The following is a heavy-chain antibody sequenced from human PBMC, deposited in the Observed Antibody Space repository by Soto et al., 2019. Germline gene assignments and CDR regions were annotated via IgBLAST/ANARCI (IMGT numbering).Heavy chain of an antibody. V-gene: IGHV1-46*01. D-gene: IGHD2-8*01. CDR2: INPSGGST. CDR1: GYSFTSYY. J-gene: IGHJ6*02. Sequence: ASVKVSCKASGYSFTSYYINWVRQAPGQGLEWMGIINPSGGSTSYAQKFQGRVTMTRDTSTSRVYMELSSLRSEDTAVYYCAKNGHPPYSSCGMDVWGQGTT. CDR3: AKNGHPPYSSCGMDV.